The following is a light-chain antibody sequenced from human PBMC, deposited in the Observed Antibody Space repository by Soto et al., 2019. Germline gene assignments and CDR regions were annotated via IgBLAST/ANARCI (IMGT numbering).Light chain of an antibody. CDR1: QSISSH. J-gene: IGKJ5*01. Sequence: DIQMTQSPSSLSASIGDRITITCRASQSISSHLYWFQQKPGQAPKLLIYAASSLQSGVPSRFSGSGSGTDFTLTISSLQPEDFAAYYCQQSYSNSITFGQGTRLEI. CDR3: QQSYSNSIT. CDR2: AAS. V-gene: IGKV1-39*01.